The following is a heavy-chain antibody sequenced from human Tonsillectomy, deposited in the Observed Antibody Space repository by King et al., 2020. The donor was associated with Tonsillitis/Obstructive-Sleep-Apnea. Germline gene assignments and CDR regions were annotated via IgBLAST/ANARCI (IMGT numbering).Heavy chain of an antibody. CDR1: GFTFSRSA. CDR2: ISGSGGST. Sequence: VQLVESGGDLVQPGGSLRLSCAPSGFTFSRSAMSWVRQAPGNGLEWVSAISGSGGSTYYSDSVKGRFTISRDNSKNTLYLQMNSLRAEDTAVFYCAKVEVSATSEDSYFFYYMDVWGTGTTVTVS. CDR3: AKVEVSATSEDSYFFYYMDV. D-gene: IGHD1-1*01. J-gene: IGHJ6*03. V-gene: IGHV3-23*04.